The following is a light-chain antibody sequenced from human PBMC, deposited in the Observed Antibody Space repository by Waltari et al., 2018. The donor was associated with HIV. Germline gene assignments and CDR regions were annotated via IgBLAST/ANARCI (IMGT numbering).Light chain of an antibody. V-gene: IGKV3-11*01. J-gene: IGKJ4*01. CDR1: QSVASY. CDR3: QQRGNWPLT. Sequence: EIVLTQSPATLSLSPGERATLSCRASQSVASYLGWYQQKPGQTPRLLIYDASNRATGIPARFSGSGSETDFTLTISSLEPEDFAVYYCQQRGNWPLTFGGGTKVEI. CDR2: DAS.